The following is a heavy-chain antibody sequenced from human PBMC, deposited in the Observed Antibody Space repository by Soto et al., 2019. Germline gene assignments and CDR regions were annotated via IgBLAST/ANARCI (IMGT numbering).Heavy chain of an antibody. D-gene: IGHD2-8*01. V-gene: IGHV6-1*01. CDR2: TYYRSNWYT. CDR1: XDSVSTXXAT. J-gene: IGHJ5*01. Sequence: XKPSQTLSLTXAISXDSVSTXXATWXXIRXSPXRGLEWLERTYYRSNWYTDYAVSVKGRITTSPDTSNNQLSLQLNSVTPDDTAVYYCARLIGNSWLDSWGQGTLVTVSS. CDR3: ARLIGNSWLDS.